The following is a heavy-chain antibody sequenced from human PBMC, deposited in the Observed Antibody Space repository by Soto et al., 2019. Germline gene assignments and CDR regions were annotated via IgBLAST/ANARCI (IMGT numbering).Heavy chain of an antibody. CDR1: GFTFSSYA. D-gene: IGHD2-15*01. Sequence: EVQLLESGGGLVQPGGSLRLSCAASGFTFSSYAMSWVRQAPGKGLEWVSAISGSGGSTYYADSVKGRFTISRDNSKNTLYLQMNSRRAEDTAVYYCALREMGCSGGSCYSLHYYYYYMDVWGKGTTVTGSS. CDR3: ALREMGCSGGSCYSLHYYYYYMDV. CDR2: ISGSGGST. V-gene: IGHV3-23*01. J-gene: IGHJ6*03.